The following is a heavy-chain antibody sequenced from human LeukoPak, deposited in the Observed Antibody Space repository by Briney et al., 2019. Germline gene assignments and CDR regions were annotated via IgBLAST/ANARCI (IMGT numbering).Heavy chain of an antibody. CDR3: ARELSSGGSFDY. V-gene: IGHV4-4*07. Sequence: KPSETLSLTCTVSGGSISSYYWSWIRQPAGKGLEWIGRIYTSGSTNYNPSLKSRVTLSVDKSKNQSSLKLSSVPAADTAVYYCARELSSGGSFDYWGQGTLVTVSS. CDR2: IYTSGST. J-gene: IGHJ4*02. D-gene: IGHD6-6*01. CDR1: GGSISSYY.